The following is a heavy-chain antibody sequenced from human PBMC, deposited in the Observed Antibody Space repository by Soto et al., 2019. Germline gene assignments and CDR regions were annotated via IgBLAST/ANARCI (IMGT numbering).Heavy chain of an antibody. J-gene: IGHJ4*02. CDR1: GGSFSGYY. D-gene: IGHD6-13*01. CDR3: ARGRARIAAAGAIDY. CDR2: INHSGST. Sequence: QVQLQQWGAGLLKPSETLSLTCAVYGGSFSGYYWSWIRQPPGKGLEWIGEINHSGSTNYHPSLKSRVTISVDTSKNQFSLKLSSVTAADTAVYYCARGRARIAAAGAIDYWGQGTLVTVSS. V-gene: IGHV4-34*01.